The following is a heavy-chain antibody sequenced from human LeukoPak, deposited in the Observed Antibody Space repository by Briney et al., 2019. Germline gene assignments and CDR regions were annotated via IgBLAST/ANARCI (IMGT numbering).Heavy chain of an antibody. V-gene: IGHV4-34*01. D-gene: IGHD1-26*01. CDR1: GGSFSGYY. J-gene: IGHJ4*02. CDR2: IYYSGST. Sequence: SETLSLTCAVYGGSFSGYYWSWIRQPPGKGLEWIGSIYYSGSTYYNPSLKSRVTISVDTSKNQFSLKLSSVTAADTAVYYCATSIVGATSFDYWGQGTLVTVSS. CDR3: ATSIVGATSFDY.